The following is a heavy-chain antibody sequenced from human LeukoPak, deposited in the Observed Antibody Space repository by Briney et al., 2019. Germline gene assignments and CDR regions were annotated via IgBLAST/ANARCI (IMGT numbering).Heavy chain of an antibody. D-gene: IGHD1-26*01. CDR3: ARGGSYLSAFDI. CDR2: IYSGGST. J-gene: IGHJ3*02. V-gene: IGHV3-53*01. Sequence: GGSLRLSCATSGFTVSSNYMNWVREAPGKELEWVSIIYSGGSTFYADSVKGRFTISRDNSKNTLYLQMNSLRAEDTAVYYCARGGSYLSAFDIWGQGTMVTVSS. CDR1: GFTVSSNY.